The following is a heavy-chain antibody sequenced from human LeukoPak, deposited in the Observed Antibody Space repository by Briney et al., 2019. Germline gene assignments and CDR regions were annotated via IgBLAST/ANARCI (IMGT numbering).Heavy chain of an antibody. V-gene: IGHV3-13*01. CDR2: IGTAGDT. CDR3: ARAYYDILTGSYYFDY. J-gene: IGHJ4*02. D-gene: IGHD3-9*01. Sequence: GGSLRLSCAASGFTFSSYDMHWVRQATGKGLEWVSAIGTAGDTYYPGSVKGRFTISRENAKNSLYLQMNSLRAGDTAVYYCARAYYDILTGSYYFDYWGQGTLVTVSS. CDR1: GFTFSSYD.